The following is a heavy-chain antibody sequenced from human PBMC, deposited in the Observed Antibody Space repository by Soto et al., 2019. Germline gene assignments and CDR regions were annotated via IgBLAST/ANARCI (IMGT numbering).Heavy chain of an antibody. D-gene: IGHD4-17*01. CDR2: IYWSGST. CDR3: ARGKMTTVTTDFDY. V-gene: IGHV4-59*01. CDR1: GGSISGYY. Sequence: SETRSLTCTVSGGSISGYYWSGIRQPPGKGLGWMGYIYWSGSTNDTPSLKSRVTISVAASKNRFSLKLSSVTAADTAVYYCARGKMTTVTTDFDYWGQGTLVTVSS. J-gene: IGHJ4*02.